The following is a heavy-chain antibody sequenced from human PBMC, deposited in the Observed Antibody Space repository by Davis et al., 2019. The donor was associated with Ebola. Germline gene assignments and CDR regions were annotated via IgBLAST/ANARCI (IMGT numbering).Heavy chain of an antibody. Sequence: MPSETLSLTCAVYGGSFSGYYWSWIRQAPGKGLEWIGEIDHSGSTNYNPSLKSRLTISVDTSKNQFSLKLSSVTAADTAVYYCARLIALWFGELSYYYYGMDVWGKGTTVTVSS. D-gene: IGHD3-10*01. J-gene: IGHJ6*04. CDR2: IDHSGST. CDR3: ARLIALWFGELSYYYYGMDV. V-gene: IGHV4-34*01. CDR1: GGSFSGYY.